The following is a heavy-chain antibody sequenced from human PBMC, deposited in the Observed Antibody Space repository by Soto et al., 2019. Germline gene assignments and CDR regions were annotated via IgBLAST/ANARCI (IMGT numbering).Heavy chain of an antibody. J-gene: IGHJ4*02. Sequence: PSETLSLTCTVSGGSIRNYFWTWIRQPPGKGLEWIGYIHYSGTTSFFPSYNPSLRSRVTISEDTSKNQFSLKLLSVTTAETAVYFCAAGEASSRNLAPYYLDFWGQGTLVTVSS. V-gene: IGHV4-59*01. CDR3: AAGEASSRNLAPYYLDF. CDR1: GGSIRNYF. CDR2: IHYSGTT. D-gene: IGHD6-13*01.